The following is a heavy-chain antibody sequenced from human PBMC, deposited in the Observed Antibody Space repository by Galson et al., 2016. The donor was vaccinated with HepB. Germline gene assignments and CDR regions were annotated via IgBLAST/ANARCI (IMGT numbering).Heavy chain of an antibody. Sequence: ETLSLTCAVSGASISSSNWWSWVRQPPGKGLEWIGEIYHSGSTNSNPSLESRVTISIDKSKNQFSLRLSSVTAAGTAVYYFARLYYNILTGSLWGMDVWGQGTTVTVSS. CDR2: IYHSGST. CDR3: ARLYYNILTGSLWGMDV. CDR1: GASISSSNW. D-gene: IGHD3-9*01. V-gene: IGHV4-4*02. J-gene: IGHJ6*02.